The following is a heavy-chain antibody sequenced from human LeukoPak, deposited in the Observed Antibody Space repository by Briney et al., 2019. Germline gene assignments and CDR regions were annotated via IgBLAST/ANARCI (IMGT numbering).Heavy chain of an antibody. V-gene: IGHV1-2*02. Sequence: ASVKVSCKASGYTFTGYYMHWVRQAPGQGLEWMGWINSNSGGTNYAQKFQGRVTMTRNTSISTAYMELSRLRSDDTAVYYCASTYDILTGYVDDAFDIWGQGTMVTVSS. CDR3: ASTYDILTGYVDDAFDI. D-gene: IGHD3-9*01. CDR2: INSNSGGT. CDR1: GYTFTGYY. J-gene: IGHJ3*02.